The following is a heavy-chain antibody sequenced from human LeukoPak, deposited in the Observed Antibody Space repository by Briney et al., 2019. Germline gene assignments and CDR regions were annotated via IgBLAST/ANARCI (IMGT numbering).Heavy chain of an antibody. CDR3: ARDTVLRYFDWLLGYFDY. V-gene: IGHV3-21*01. CDR1: GFTFSSYG. J-gene: IGHJ4*02. Sequence: GGSLRLSCAASGFTFSSYGMNWVRQAPGKGLEWVSSISSSSSYIYYADSVKGRFTISRDNAKNSLYLQMNSLRAEDTAVYYCARDTVLRYFDWLLGYFDYWGQGTLVTVSS. CDR2: ISSSSSYI. D-gene: IGHD3-9*01.